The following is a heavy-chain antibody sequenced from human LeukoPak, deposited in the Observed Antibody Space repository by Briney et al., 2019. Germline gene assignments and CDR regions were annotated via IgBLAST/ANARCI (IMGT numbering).Heavy chain of an antibody. CDR3: ASGRVLWFGELLEQGFDY. J-gene: IGHJ4*02. Sequence: PSETLSLTCTVSGGSISSSSYYWGWIRQPPGKGLEWIGSIYYSGSTYYNPSLKSRVTISVDTSKNQFSLKLSSVTAAYTAVYYCASGRVLWFGELLEQGFDYWGQGTLVTVSS. CDR2: IYYSGST. CDR1: GGSISSSSYY. V-gene: IGHV4-39*01. D-gene: IGHD3-10*01.